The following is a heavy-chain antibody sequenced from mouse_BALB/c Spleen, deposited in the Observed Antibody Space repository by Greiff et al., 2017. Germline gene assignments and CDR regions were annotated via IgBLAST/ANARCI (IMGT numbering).Heavy chain of an antibody. J-gene: IGHJ3*01. CDR1: GYTFTSYW. Sequence: EVKLVESGTVLARPGASVKMSCKASGYTFTSYWMHWVKQRPGQGLEWIGAIYPGNSDTSYNQKFKGKAKLTAVTSTSTAYMELSSLTNEDSAVYYCTRRTPGVWFAYWGQGTLVTVSA. V-gene: IGHV1-5*01. CDR3: TRRTPGVWFAY. CDR2: IYPGNSDT.